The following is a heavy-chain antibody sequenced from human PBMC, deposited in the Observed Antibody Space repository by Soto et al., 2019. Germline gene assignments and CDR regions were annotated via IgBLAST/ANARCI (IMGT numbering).Heavy chain of an antibody. CDR2: IIPIFGTA. V-gene: IGHV1-69*01. CDR3: ARLSSGSGSYVHYYYYGMDV. J-gene: IGHJ6*02. CDR1: GGTFSSYA. Sequence: QVQLVQSGAEVKKPGSSVKVSCKASGGTFSSYAISWVRQAPGQGLEWMGGIIPIFGTANYAQKFQGRVTITADESTSTAYMELSSLRSEDTAVYYWARLSSGSGSYVHYYYYGMDVWGQGTTVTVSS. D-gene: IGHD3-10*01.